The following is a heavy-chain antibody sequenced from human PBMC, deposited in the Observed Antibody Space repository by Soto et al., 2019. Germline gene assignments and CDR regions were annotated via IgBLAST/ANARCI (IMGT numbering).Heavy chain of an antibody. D-gene: IGHD4-4*01. CDR3: AITTSTVSYWFDP. CDR1: GFSFSSYW. CDR2: IKEDGGEQ. V-gene: IGHV3-7*03. Sequence: MQSGGGLVRPGGSLRLSCAASGFSFSSYWMSWVRQAPGKGPEWVANIKEDGGEQHYVDSVKGRFTISRDNTENSLFLQMNNLRAEDSAIYYCAITTSTVSYWFDPWGPGTQVTVSS. J-gene: IGHJ5*02.